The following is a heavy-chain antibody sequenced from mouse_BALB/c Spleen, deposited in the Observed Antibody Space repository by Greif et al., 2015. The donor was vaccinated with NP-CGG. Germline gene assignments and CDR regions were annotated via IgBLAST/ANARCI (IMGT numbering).Heavy chain of an antibody. D-gene: IGHD4-1*01. CDR1: GYTFTSYT. Sequence: VQRVESGAELARPGASVKMSCKASGYTFTSYTMHWVKQRPGQGLEWIGYINPSSGYTNYNQKFKDKATLTADKSSSTAYMQLSSLTSEDSAVYYCARGTGTDYWGQGTTLTVSS. CDR2: INPSSGYT. V-gene: IGHV1-4*01. CDR3: ARGTGTDY. J-gene: IGHJ2*01.